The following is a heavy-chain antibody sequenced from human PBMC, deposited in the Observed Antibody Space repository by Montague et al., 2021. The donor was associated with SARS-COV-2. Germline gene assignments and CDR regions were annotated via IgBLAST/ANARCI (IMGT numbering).Heavy chain of an antibody. CDR3: LNYHGSGSYGDF. D-gene: IGHD3-10*01. V-gene: IGHV3-23*01. Sequence: SLRLSCAASGFTFRNYAMIWVRQAPGKGLEWVSSISASAMRTHYPDSVKGRFTISRDNSKNTLYLQMSSLRAEDTAVYFCLNYHGSGSYGDFWGQGTLVTVSP. CDR2: ISASAMRT. CDR1: GFTFRNYA. J-gene: IGHJ4*02.